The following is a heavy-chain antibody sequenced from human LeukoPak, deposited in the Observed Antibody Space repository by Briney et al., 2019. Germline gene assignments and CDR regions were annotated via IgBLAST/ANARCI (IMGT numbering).Heavy chain of an antibody. J-gene: IGHJ6*03. CDR2: IYHSGST. CDR3: ANNVYRDIVVVVAANHYYYYYMDV. V-gene: IGHV4-38-2*02. CDR1: GYSISSGYY. Sequence: SETLSLTCTVSGYSISSGYYWGWIRQPPGKGLEWIGSIYHSGSTYYNPSLKSRVTISVDTSKNQFSLKLSSVTAADTALYYCANNVYRDIVVVVAANHYYYYYMDVWGKGTTVTISS. D-gene: IGHD2-15*01.